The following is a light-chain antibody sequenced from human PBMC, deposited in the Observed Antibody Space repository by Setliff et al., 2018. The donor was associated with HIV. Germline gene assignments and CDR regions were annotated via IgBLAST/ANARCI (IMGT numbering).Light chain of an antibody. V-gene: IGKV4-1*01. Sequence: DIVMTQSPDSLAVSLGERATINCKSSQSVLYSSNNKNYLAWYQQKPGQPPKPLIYWASTRESGVPDRFSGSGSGTDFTLTISNLQAEDVAVYYCQQYYSTLLTFGGGTKV. CDR3: QQYYSTLLT. CDR1: QSVLYSSNNKNY. J-gene: IGKJ4*01. CDR2: WAS.